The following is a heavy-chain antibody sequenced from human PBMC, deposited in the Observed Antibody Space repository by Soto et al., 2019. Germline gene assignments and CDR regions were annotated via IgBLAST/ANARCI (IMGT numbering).Heavy chain of an antibody. CDR3: AKVPTRGYYFDY. V-gene: IGHV3-23*01. CDR1: GFTLSTYV. D-gene: IGHD5-12*01. J-gene: IGHJ4*02. Sequence: EVQLLESGGHLVQPGGSLRLSCAASGFTLSTYVMSWVRQAPGKGLEWVSAMSGTGGGTYYADSVKGRFTISRDNSKNTLYLQMNSLRAEDTAVYYCAKVPTRGYYFDYWGQGTLVTVSS. CDR2: MSGTGGGT.